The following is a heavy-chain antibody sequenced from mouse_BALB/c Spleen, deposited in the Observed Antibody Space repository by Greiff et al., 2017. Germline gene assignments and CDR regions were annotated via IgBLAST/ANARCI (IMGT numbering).Heavy chain of an antibody. D-gene: IGHD2-1*01. Sequence: AQLKQSGPELVKPGASVKIPCKASGYTFTDYNMDWVKQSHGKSLEWIGDINPNNGGTIYNQKFKGKATLTVDKSSSTAYMELRSLTSEDTAVYYCARPAGNPLYYAMDYWGQGTSVTVSS. J-gene: IGHJ4*01. CDR1: GYTFTDYN. V-gene: IGHV1-18*01. CDR2: INPNNGGT. CDR3: ARPAGNPLYYAMDY.